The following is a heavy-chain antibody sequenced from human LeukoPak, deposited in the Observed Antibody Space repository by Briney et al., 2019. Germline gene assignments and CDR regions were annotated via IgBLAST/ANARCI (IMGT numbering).Heavy chain of an antibody. CDR2: IYTSGST. Sequence: PSETLSLTCTVSGGSISSYYWSWIRQPAGKGLEWIGSIYTSGSTNYNPSLKSRVTMSVDTSKNQFSLKLSSVTAADTAVYYCARSSYYYDSSGYYLGSYFDYWGQGTLVTVSS. J-gene: IGHJ4*02. CDR1: GGSISSYY. D-gene: IGHD3-22*01. V-gene: IGHV4-4*07. CDR3: ARSSYYYDSSGYYLGSYFDY.